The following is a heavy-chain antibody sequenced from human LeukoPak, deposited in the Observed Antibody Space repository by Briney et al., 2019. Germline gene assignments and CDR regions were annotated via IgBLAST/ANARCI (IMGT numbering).Heavy chain of an antibody. CDR3: ASLTIYSSGWYVDY. V-gene: IGHV4-59*08. J-gene: IGHJ4*02. Sequence: SETLSLTCTVSGGSISSYYWSWIRQPPGKGLEGIGYIYYSGSTNYNPSLKSRVTISVDTSKNQFSLKLSSVTAADTAVYYCASLTIYSSGWYVDYWGQGTLVTVSS. D-gene: IGHD6-19*01. CDR2: IYYSGST. CDR1: GGSISSYY.